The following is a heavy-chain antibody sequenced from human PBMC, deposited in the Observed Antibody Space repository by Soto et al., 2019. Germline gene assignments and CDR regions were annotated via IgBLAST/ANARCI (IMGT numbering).Heavy chain of an antibody. Sequence: QVQLVQSGAEVKKPGASVKVSCKASGYTFTSYGISWVRQAPGQGLEWMGWISAYNGNTNYAQKLQGRVTMTTDTAPSTGYLELRSLRSDDTAVYYCARWGDYYGSGSYYQPDYWGQGTLVTVSS. CDR3: ARWGDYYGSGSYYQPDY. D-gene: IGHD3-10*01. V-gene: IGHV1-18*01. CDR2: ISAYNGNT. J-gene: IGHJ4*02. CDR1: GYTFTSYG.